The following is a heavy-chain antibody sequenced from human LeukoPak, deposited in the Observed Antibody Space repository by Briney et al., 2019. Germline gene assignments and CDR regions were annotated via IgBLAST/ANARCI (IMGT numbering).Heavy chain of an antibody. CDR1: GYTFTDYY. D-gene: IGHD3-10*01. CDR2: INPNSGGT. Sequence: GASVKVSCKASGYTFTDYYIHWVRQAPGQGLEWMGWINPNSGGTTYAQKFQGRVTMTTDTSISTACLELNGLRSDDTAVYYCARDLDYGSGSFSNWGQGAIVTVSS. V-gene: IGHV1-2*02. CDR3: ARDLDYGSGSFSN. J-gene: IGHJ4*02.